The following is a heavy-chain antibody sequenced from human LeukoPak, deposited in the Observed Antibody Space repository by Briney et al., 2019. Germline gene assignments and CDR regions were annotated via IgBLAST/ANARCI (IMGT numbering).Heavy chain of an antibody. D-gene: IGHD5-12*01. J-gene: IGHJ4*02. CDR2: IYTSGST. CDR1: GGSISSGSYY. V-gene: IGHV4-61*02. Sequence: SQTLSLTCTVSGGSISSGSYYWSWIRQPAGKGLEWIGRIYTSGSTNYNPSLKSRVTISVDTSKNQFSLKLSSVTAADTAVYYCARGAQSLRPSYFDYWGQGTLVTVSS. CDR3: ARGAQSLRPSYFDY.